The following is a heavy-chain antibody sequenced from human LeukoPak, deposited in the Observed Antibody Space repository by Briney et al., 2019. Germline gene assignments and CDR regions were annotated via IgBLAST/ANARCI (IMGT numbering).Heavy chain of an antibody. CDR1: GYSNSSGYY. V-gene: IGHV4-38-2*01. CDR2: IYHSGST. CDR3: ARGFFYFDY. D-gene: IGHD3-3*01. Sequence: PSETLSLTCAVSGYSNSSGYYWGWIRQPPGTGLEWIGSIYHSGSTYYNPSLKSRVTISVETSKNLFSLKLSSVTAADTAVYYCARGFFYFDYWGQGTLVTVSS. J-gene: IGHJ4*02.